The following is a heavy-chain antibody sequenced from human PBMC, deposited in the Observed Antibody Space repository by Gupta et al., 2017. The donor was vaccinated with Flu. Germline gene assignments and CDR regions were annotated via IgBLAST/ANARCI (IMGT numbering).Heavy chain of an antibody. J-gene: IGHJ4*02. CDR2: INHSGST. CDR3: ARGRDYYDSSGYFRAGTPTRIFDY. Sequence: IGEINHSGSTNYNPSLKSRVTISVDTSKNQFSLKLSSVTAADTAVYYCARGRDYYDSSGYFRAGTPTRIFDYWGQGTLVTVSS. V-gene: IGHV4-34*01. D-gene: IGHD3-22*01.